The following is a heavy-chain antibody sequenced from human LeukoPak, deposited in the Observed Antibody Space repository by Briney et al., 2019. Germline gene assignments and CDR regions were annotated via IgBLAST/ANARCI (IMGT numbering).Heavy chain of an antibody. CDR1: GFTFSSYA. CDR2: ISGSGGST. CDR3: AKRAPYCSSTSCSGDYFDY. Sequence: GGSLRLSCAASGFTFSSYAMSWVRQAPGKGLEWVSAISGSGGSTYYADSVKGRFTISRDNSKNTLYLQMNSLRAEDTAVYYCAKRAPYCSSTSCSGDYFDYWGQGTLVTVSS. J-gene: IGHJ4*02. V-gene: IGHV3-23*01. D-gene: IGHD2-2*01.